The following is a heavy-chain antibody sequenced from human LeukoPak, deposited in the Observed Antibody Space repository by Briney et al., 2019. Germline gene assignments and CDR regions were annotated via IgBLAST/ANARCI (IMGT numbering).Heavy chain of an antibody. CDR2: IKQDGSEK. V-gene: IGHV3-7*01. Sequence: GGSLRLSCATSGFTFSNYWMSWVRQAPGKGLECVANIKQDGSEKNYVDSVKGRFTTSRDNAKNSLYLQMNSLRAEDTAVYYCAKYARGPLDWGQGTLVTVSS. D-gene: IGHD6-6*01. J-gene: IGHJ4*02. CDR3: AKYARGPLD. CDR1: GFTFSNYW.